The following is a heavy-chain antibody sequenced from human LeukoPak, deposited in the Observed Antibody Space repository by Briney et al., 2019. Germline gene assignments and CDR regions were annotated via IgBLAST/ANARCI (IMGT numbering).Heavy chain of an antibody. CDR2: IYYSGST. CDR3: AKTGLYYYGSGSYGDWFDP. Sequence: SSETLSLTCTVSGGPISSFYWSWIRQSPGKGLEWIGYIYYSGSTNYNPSLKSRVTISVDTSKNQFSLKLSSVTAADTAVYYCAKTGLYYYGSGSYGDWFDPWGQGTLVTVSS. J-gene: IGHJ5*02. CDR1: GGPISSFY. V-gene: IGHV4-59*01. D-gene: IGHD3-10*01.